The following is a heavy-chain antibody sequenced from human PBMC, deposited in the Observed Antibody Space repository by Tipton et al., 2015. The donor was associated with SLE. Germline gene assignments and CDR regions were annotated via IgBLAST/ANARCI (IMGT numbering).Heavy chain of an antibody. CDR2: IHPSGST. Sequence: LRLSCTVSGDSISSSYWSWLRQPPGKGPAWIGFIHPSGSTNYNPSLRSRVTISIDTSKNQFSLRLNSVTAADTAVYYCARLKIGRPQERYFDLWGRGTLLTVSS. CDR1: GDSISSSY. D-gene: IGHD6-6*01. V-gene: IGHV4-4*09. CDR3: ARLKIGRPQERYFDL. J-gene: IGHJ2*01.